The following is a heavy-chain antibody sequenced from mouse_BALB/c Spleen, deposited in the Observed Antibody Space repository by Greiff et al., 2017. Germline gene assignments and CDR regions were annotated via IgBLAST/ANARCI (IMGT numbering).Heavy chain of an antibody. CDR3: ARGGVRPYFDY. V-gene: IGHV1-67*01. J-gene: IGHJ2*01. D-gene: IGHD2-14*01. CDR1: GYTFTDYA. CDR2: ISIYYDNT. Sequence: QVQLQQSGPELVRPGESVKISCKGSGYTFTDYAMHWVKQSHAKSLEWIGVISIYYDNTNYNQKFKGKATMTVDKSSSTAYMELARLTSEDSAIYYCARGGVRPYFDYWGQGTTLTVSS.